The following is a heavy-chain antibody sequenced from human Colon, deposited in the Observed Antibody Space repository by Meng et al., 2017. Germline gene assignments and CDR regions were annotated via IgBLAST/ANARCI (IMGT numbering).Heavy chain of an antibody. J-gene: IGHJ4*02. CDR3: TRGLEFYRFEY. CDR1: GDSVSSKTAV. V-gene: IGHV6-1*01. Sequence: QPQLQQPGPRLLKPSQTLSLSCAISGDSVSSKTAVWNWMRQSPSRGLEWLGRTYYRAKWNHDYAESLRGRITINPDTSNNQISLQLNSVTPEDTAVYYCTRGLEFYRFEYWGQGTLVTVSS. CDR2: TYYRAKWNH. D-gene: IGHD3-16*02.